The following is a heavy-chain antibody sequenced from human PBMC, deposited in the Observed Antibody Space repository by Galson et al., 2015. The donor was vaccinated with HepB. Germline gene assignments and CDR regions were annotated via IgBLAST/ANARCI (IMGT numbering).Heavy chain of an antibody. CDR2: IIPILGIA. J-gene: IGHJ6*02. D-gene: IGHD3-10*01. CDR3: ARVQVRGFLTLLYDGVDV. CDR1: GGTFSSYA. V-gene: IGHV1-69*04. Sequence: SVKVSCKASGGTFSSYAISWVRQAPGQGLEWMGRIIPILGIANYAQKFQGRVTITADKSTSTAYMELSSLRSEDTAVYYCARVQVRGFLTLLYDGVDVWGQGTTVIVSS.